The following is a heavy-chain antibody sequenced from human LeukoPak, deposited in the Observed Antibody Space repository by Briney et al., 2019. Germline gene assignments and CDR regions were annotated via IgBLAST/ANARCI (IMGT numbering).Heavy chain of an antibody. CDR3: ARGPSTVLRYFDWLSTPYYYYYGMDV. V-gene: IGHV1-46*01. CDR1: GYTFTSYY. D-gene: IGHD3-9*01. Sequence: ASVKVSCKASGYTFTSYYMHWVRQAPGQGLEWMGIINPSGGSTSYAQKFQGRVTMTRDTSTSTVYMELSSLRSEDTAVYYCARGPSTVLRYFDWLSTPYYYYYGMDVWGQGTTVTVSS. J-gene: IGHJ6*02. CDR2: INPSGGST.